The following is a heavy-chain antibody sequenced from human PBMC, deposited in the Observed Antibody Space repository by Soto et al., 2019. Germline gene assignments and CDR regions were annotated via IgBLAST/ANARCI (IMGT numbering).Heavy chain of an antibody. Sequence: SVKVSCKASGGTFSSYAISWVRQAPGQGLEWMGGIIPIFDTTNYAQKFQGRVTITADKSTGTAYMELNSLRSEDTAVYYCVRDSPIGSTFSGYDGIDYWGQGTLVTVSS. J-gene: IGHJ4*02. CDR3: VRDSPIGSTFSGYDGIDY. D-gene: IGHD5-12*01. CDR1: GGTFSSYA. V-gene: IGHV1-69*06. CDR2: IIPIFDTT.